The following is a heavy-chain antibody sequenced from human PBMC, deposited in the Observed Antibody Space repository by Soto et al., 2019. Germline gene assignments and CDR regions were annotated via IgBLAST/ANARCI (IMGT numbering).Heavy chain of an antibody. V-gene: IGHV6-1*01. Sequence: SQTLSLTCAISGDSVSSNSAAWNWIRQSPGRGLEWLGRTYYRSKWYYEYAFSVKSRITITPDTSRNQFSLQLSSVTPEDTAVYYCAKDPPTPLDYWGQGTLVTVSS. CDR2: TYYRSKWYY. CDR3: AKDPPTPLDY. J-gene: IGHJ4*02. CDR1: GDSVSSNSAA. D-gene: IGHD4-17*01.